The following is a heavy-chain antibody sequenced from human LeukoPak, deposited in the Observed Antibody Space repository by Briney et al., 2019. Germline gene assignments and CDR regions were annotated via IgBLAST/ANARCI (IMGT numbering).Heavy chain of an antibody. D-gene: IGHD6-6*01. CDR3: TRDWRSALDY. CDR1: GFTFDDYA. CDR2: INRDGGTT. J-gene: IGHJ4*02. V-gene: IGHV3-74*01. Sequence: GGSLRLSCAASGFTFDDYAMHWVRQAPGKGLVWVSGINRDGGTTSYADSVKGRFTVSRDNAKNTLFVEMSSLRAEDTAVYYCTRDWRSALDYWGQGSLVTVSS.